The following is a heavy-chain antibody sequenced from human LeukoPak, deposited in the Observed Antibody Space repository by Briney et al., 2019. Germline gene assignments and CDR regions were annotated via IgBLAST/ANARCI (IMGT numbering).Heavy chain of an antibody. D-gene: IGHD3-10*01. CDR2: ISGSGGST. J-gene: IGHJ4*02. CDR1: GFTFSSYA. V-gene: IGHV3-23*01. Sequence: GRSLRLSCAASGFTFSSYAMSWVRQAPGKGLEWVSAISGSGGSTYYADSVKGRFTISRDNSKNTLYLQMNSLRAEDTAVYYCAKDSIGRGYYGSGSSYYFDYWGQGTLVTVSS. CDR3: AKDSIGRGYYGSGSSYYFDY.